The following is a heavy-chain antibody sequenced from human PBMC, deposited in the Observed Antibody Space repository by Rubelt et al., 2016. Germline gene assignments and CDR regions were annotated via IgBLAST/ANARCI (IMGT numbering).Heavy chain of an antibody. J-gene: IGHJ4*02. CDR2: ISSDGRNK. CDR1: GFTFSSYA. V-gene: IGHV3-30*04. Sequence: QVQLVESGGGVVQPGRSLRLSCAASGFTFSSYAMNWVRQAPGKGLEWVAIISSDGRNKYYADSVKGRFTISRDNSKNTLDLQMSNLRGEDTAVFYCARVMAAWGQGTLVTVSS. D-gene: IGHD6-6*01. CDR3: ARVMAA.